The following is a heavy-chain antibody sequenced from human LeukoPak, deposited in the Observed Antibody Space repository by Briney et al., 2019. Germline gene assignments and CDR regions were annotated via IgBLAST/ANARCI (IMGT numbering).Heavy chain of an antibody. D-gene: IGHD5-18*01. J-gene: IGHJ4*02. CDR3: ARWGTAMGTTDY. CDR2: INPSSGGT. Sequence: GASVKVSCKASGYTFTGYYMHWVRQAPGQGLEWMGRINPSSGGTNYAQKFQGSVTMTRDTSISTAYMELSRLRFDDTAVYYCARWGTAMGTTDYWGQGTLVTVSS. V-gene: IGHV1-2*06. CDR1: GYTFTGYY.